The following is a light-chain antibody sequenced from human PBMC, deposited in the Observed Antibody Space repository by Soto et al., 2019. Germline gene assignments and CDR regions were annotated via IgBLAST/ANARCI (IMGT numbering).Light chain of an antibody. CDR1: QSVSSSY. CDR2: DAS. CDR3: QQRSNWHT. J-gene: IGKJ3*01. V-gene: IGKV3D-20*02. Sequence: EIVLTQSPGTLSLSPGEGATLSCRASQSVSSSYLAWYQQKPGQAPRLLIYDASNRATGIPARFSGSGSGTDFTLTISSLEPEDFAVYYCQQRSNWHTFGPGTKVDIK.